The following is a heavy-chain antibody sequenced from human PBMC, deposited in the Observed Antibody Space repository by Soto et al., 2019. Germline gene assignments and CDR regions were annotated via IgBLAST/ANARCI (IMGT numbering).Heavy chain of an antibody. D-gene: IGHD4-17*01. Sequence: QVQLVESGGGVVQPGRSLRLSCAASEFTFSSYGMHWVRQAPGKGLEWVAVISYDGSNKYYADSVKGRFTISRDNSKNTLYLQMTSLRAEDTAVYYCANYGDYDAFDIWGQGTMVTVSS. J-gene: IGHJ3*02. CDR3: ANYGDYDAFDI. V-gene: IGHV3-30*18. CDR2: ISYDGSNK. CDR1: EFTFSSYG.